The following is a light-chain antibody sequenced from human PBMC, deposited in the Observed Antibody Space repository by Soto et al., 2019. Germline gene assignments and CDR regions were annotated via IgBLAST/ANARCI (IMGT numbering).Light chain of an antibody. CDR1: QSISTW. J-gene: IGKJ1*01. CDR2: DAS. Sequence: DIRMTQSPSTVSASVGDAVTITCRASQSISTWLAWYQQKPGKAPNLLIYDASTLESGGPSRFSGRGSGTDFTLTITNLQPEDFATYYCQQSYSPPRPFGQGSKVDI. CDR3: QQSYSPPRP. V-gene: IGKV1-39*01.